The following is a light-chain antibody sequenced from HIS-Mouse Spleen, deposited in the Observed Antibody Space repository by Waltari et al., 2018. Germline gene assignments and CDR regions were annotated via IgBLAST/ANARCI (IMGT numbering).Light chain of an antibody. CDR2: EGS. CDR3: CSYAGSSTFVV. V-gene: IGLV2-23*01. Sequence: QSALTQPASVSVSPGQSITISCTGTSSDVGSYNLVSWYQQHPGKAPKLMIYEGSKRPSGVSNRFSGSKSGNTASLTISGLQADDEADYYCCSYAGSSTFVVFGGGTKLTVL. CDR1: SSDVGSYNL. J-gene: IGLJ2*01.